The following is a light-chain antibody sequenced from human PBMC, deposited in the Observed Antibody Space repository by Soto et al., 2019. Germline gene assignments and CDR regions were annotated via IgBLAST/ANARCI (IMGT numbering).Light chain of an antibody. CDR3: QQYDNWPPIT. CDR2: GAS. J-gene: IGKJ5*01. Sequence: EIVMTQSPATLSVSPGERATLSCRAGQSVSSNLAWYQQKPGQAPRLLIYGASTRATGIPARFSGSGSGTEFTLTISSLQSEDFAVYYCQQYDNWPPITLGQGTRLEIK. CDR1: QSVSSN. V-gene: IGKV3-15*01.